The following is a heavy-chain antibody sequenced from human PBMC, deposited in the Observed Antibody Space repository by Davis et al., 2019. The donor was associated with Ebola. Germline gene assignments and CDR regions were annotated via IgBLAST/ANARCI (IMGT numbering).Heavy chain of an antibody. CDR2: INPSGGST. D-gene: IGHD3-3*01. CDR1: GYTFTSYY. V-gene: IGHV1-46*01. J-gene: IGHJ6*02. Sequence: ASVKVSCKASGYTFTSYYMHWVRQAPGQGLEWMGIINPSGGSTSYAQKFQGRVTMTRDTSTSTVYMELSSLRSEDTAVYYCAAASPGFTIFGVEYYYYGMDVWGQGTTVTVSS. CDR3: AAASPGFTIFGVEYYYYGMDV.